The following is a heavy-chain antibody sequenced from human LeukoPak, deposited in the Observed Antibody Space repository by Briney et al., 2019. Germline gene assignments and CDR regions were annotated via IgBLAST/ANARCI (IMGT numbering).Heavy chain of an antibody. V-gene: IGHV3-30*18. J-gene: IGHJ4*02. CDR3: AKDEVGYSGYTFLDY. Sequence: GGSLRLSCAASGFTFSSYGMHWVRQAPGKGLEWVAVISYDGSNKYYADSVKGRFTISRDNSKNTLYLQMNSLRAEDTAVYYCAKDEVGYSGYTFLDYWGQGTLVTVSS. CDR2: ISYDGSNK. D-gene: IGHD5-12*01. CDR1: GFTFSSYG.